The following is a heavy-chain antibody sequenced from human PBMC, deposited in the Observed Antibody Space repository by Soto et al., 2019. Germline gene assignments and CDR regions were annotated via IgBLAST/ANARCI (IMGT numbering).Heavy chain of an antibody. CDR3: ARDGHSSGWS. CDR2: TSHRGST. CDR1: GGSITSSNW. Sequence: QVQLQESGPGLVKPSGTLSLTCAVSGGSITSSNWWSWVRQPPGKGLEWIGETSHRGSTTYNPSPKSRVTMSVDKSKNQFSLRLSSVTAADTAVYYCARDGHSSGWSWGQGTLVTVSS. V-gene: IGHV4-4*02. D-gene: IGHD6-19*01. J-gene: IGHJ5*02.